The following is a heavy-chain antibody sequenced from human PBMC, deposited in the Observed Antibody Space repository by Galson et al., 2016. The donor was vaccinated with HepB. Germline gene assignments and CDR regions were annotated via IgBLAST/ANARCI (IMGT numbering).Heavy chain of an antibody. D-gene: IGHD5-12*01. CDR2: ISSSGSGM. CDR3: ARDLRSGYDSGIDH. V-gene: IGHV3-11*01. J-gene: IGHJ4*02. CDR1: GFTFGDYY. Sequence: SLRLSCAASGFTFGDYYMSWIRQAPGKGLEWVSYISSSGSGMDYADSVRGRFTVSRDNGQNSLFLHMNNLRAEDTAIYYCARDLRSGYDSGIDHWGQGTLVTVSS.